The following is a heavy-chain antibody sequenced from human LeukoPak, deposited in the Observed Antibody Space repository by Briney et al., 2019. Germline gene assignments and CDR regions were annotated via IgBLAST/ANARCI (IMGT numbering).Heavy chain of an antibody. CDR3: ARAGVVRGVIITY. CDR2: ISSSGSTI. J-gene: IGHJ4*02. Sequence: GGSLRLSCAASGFTFSSYSMNWVRQAPGKGLEWVSYISSSGSTIYYADSVKGRFTISRDNAKNSLYLQMNSLRAEDTAVYYCARAGVVRGVIITYWGQGTLVTVSS. V-gene: IGHV3-48*04. D-gene: IGHD3-10*01. CDR1: GFTFSSYS.